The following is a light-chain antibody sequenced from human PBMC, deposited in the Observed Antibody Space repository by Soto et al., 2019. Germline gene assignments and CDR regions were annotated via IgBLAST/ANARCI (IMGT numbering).Light chain of an antibody. CDR1: QSINSN. J-gene: IGKJ1*01. CDR2: GAS. Sequence: EIVMTQSPATLSVSPGERATLSCRASQSINSNLAWYQQKPGQTPRLLIYGASTRAXGIPARFSGSGSGTXXXXXXXXXXXEDFAVYYCQQYNNWWTFGQGTKVEIK. CDR3: QQYNNWWT. V-gene: IGKV3-15*01.